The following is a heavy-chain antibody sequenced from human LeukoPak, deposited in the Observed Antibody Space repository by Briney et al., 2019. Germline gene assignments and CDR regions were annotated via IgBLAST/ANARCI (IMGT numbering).Heavy chain of an antibody. CDR2: IYYSGST. Sequence: SETLSLTCTVSGGSITSSSYYWGWIRQPPGKGLEWIGSIYYSGSTYYNPSLKSRVTLSVDTSKNQFSLKLSSVTAADTAVYYCARHPDQFDSCGQGTLVTVSP. J-gene: IGHJ4*02. CDR3: ARHPDQFDS. V-gene: IGHV4-39*01. CDR1: GGSITSSSYY.